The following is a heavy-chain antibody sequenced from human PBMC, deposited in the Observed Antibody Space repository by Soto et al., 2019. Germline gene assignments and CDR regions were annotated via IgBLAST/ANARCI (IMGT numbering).Heavy chain of an antibody. D-gene: IGHD3-9*01. CDR3: AGVEGYDIVTGYYQPHFDI. CDR1: GGTFSSYA. V-gene: IGHV1-69*13. CDR2: IIPIFGTA. J-gene: IGHJ3*02. Sequence: SVKVSCKASGGTFSSYAISWVRQAPGQGLEWMGGIIPIFGTANYAQKFQGRVTITADESTSTAYMELSSLRSEDTAVYYCAGVEGYDIVTGYYQPHFDIWGQGTMVTVSS.